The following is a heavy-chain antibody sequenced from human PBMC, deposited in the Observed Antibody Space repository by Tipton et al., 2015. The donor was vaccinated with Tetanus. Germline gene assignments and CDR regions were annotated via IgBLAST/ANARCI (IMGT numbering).Heavy chain of an antibody. J-gene: IGHJ4*02. CDR3: ARGGCSSTSCYEFDY. D-gene: IGHD2-2*01. Sequence: TLSLTCTVSGGSISSYYWSWIRQPPGKGLEWIGYIYYSGSTNYNPSLKSRVTISVDTSKNQISLKLSSVTAADTAVYYCARGGCSSTSCYEFDYWGQGTLVTVSS. CDR2: IYYSGST. CDR1: GGSISSYY. V-gene: IGHV4-59*01.